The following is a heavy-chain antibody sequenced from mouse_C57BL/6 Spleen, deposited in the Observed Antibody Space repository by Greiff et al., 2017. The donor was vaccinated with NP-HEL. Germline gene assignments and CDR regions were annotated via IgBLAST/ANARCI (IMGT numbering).Heavy chain of an antibody. CDR3: AKRDDYSWYFDV. CDR2: IWRGGST. J-gene: IGHJ1*03. Sequence: VQRVESGPGLVQPSQSLSITCTVSGFSLTSYGVHWVRQSPGKGLEWLGVIWRGGSTDYDAAFMSRLSITKDNSKSQVFFKMNSLQADDTAIYYCAKRDDYSWYFDVWGTGTTVTVSS. V-gene: IGHV2-5*01. CDR1: GFSLTSYG. D-gene: IGHD2-4*01.